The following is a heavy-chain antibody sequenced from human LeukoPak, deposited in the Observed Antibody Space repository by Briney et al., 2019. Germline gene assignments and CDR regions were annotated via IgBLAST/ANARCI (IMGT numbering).Heavy chain of an antibody. J-gene: IGHJ4*02. CDR3: ARGGNRFGGFYFDY. V-gene: IGHV4-31*03. CDR2: IHFSGST. CDR1: ADSISSSGHY. Sequence: SETLSLTCTVSADSISSSGHYWTWIPHPPGKGPKTIGFIHFSGSTNHNPSLKSRVAISVDASKNQFSLRLSSVTSADTAVYYCARGGNRFGGFYFDYWGQGILVTVSS. D-gene: IGHD3-10*01.